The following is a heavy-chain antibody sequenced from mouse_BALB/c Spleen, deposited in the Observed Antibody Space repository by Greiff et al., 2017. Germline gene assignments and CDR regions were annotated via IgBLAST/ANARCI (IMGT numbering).Heavy chain of an antibody. D-gene: IGHD2-4*01. CDR2: IWAGGST. Sequence: VKLMESGPGLVAPSQSLSITCTVSGFSLTSYGVHWVRQPPGKGLEWLGVIWAGGSTNYNSALMSRLSISKDNSKSQVFLKMNSLQTDDTAMYYCARTYYDYDGGYFDVWGAGTTVTVSS. CDR3: ARTYYDYDGGYFDV. CDR1: GFSLTSYG. J-gene: IGHJ1*01. V-gene: IGHV2-9*02.